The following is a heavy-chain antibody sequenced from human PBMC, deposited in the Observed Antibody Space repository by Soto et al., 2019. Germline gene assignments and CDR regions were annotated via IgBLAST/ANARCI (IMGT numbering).Heavy chain of an antibody. V-gene: IGHV1-69*13. CDR3: ARACSGGSCYRRYYFDY. D-gene: IGHD2-15*01. CDR2: IIPIFGTA. CDR1: GGTFSSYA. Sequence: ASVKVSCKAAGGTFSSYAISWVRQATGQGLEWMGGIIPIFGTANYAQKFQGRVTITADESTSTAYMELSSLRSEDTAVYYCARACSGGSCYRRYYFDYWGQGTLVTVSS. J-gene: IGHJ4*02.